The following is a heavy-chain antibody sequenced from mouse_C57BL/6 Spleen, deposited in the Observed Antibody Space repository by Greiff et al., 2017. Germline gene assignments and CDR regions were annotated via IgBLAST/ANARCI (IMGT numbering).Heavy chain of an antibody. V-gene: IGHV1-82*01. CDR1: GYAFSSSW. Sequence: QVQLQQSGPELVKPGASVKISCKASGYAFSSSWMNWVKQRPGKGLEWIGGIYPGDGDTNYNRKFKGKATLTVDKSSSTAYMQLSSLTSEDSAVFVYARERYYGSSYDFDYWGQGTTLTVSS. CDR3: ARERYYGSSYDFDY. CDR2: IYPGDGDT. J-gene: IGHJ2*01. D-gene: IGHD1-1*01.